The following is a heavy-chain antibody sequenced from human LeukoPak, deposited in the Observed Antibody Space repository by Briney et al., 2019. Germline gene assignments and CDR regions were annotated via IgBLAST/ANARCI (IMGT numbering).Heavy chain of an antibody. J-gene: IGHJ5*02. CDR2: INHSGST. CDR3: ARGGRMVYAIRNWFDP. D-gene: IGHD2-8*01. Sequence: SETLSLTCAVYGGSFSGYYWSWIRQPPGKGLEWIGEINHSGSTNYNPSLKSRVTISVDTSKNQFSLKLSSVTAADTAVYYCARGGRMVYAIRNWFDPWGQGTLVTVSS. V-gene: IGHV4-34*01. CDR1: GGSFSGYY.